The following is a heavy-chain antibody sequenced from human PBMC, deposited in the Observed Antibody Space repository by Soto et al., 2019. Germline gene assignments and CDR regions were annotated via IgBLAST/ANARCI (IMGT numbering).Heavy chain of an antibody. CDR3: ARDSAAGAGVGWDY. D-gene: IGHD6-13*01. Sequence: ASVKVSCKASAYIFTDYYIHWVRQAPGQGLEWMGWINPNNDDTRYAQKFRGRVTVTMDTSISTAYMDLTRLTSDDTAVYYCARDSAAGAGVGWDYWGQGTLVTVSS. V-gene: IGHV1-2*02. CDR2: INPNNDDT. J-gene: IGHJ4*01. CDR1: AYIFTDYY.